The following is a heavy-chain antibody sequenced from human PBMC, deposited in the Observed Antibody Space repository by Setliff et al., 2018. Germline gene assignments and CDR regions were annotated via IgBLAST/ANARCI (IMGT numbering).Heavy chain of an antibody. J-gene: IGHJ6*03. Sequence: SETLSLTCAVYGGPFSAYYWSWIRQPPGEGLEWIGEINHSGRTKYNPSLRSRVTISVDTSKNQISLKLTSVTAADTAVYYCARSNMGNYYDSGRYYYYYYMDVWGKGTTVTVS. CDR3: ARSNMGNYYDSGRYYYYYYMDV. V-gene: IGHV4-34*01. CDR1: GGPFSAYY. CDR2: INHSGRT. D-gene: IGHD3-10*01.